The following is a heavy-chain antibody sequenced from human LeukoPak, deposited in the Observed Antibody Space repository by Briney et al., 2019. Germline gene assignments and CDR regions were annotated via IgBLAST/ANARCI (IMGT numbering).Heavy chain of an antibody. V-gene: IGHV3-66*02. CDR2: FYGGGTT. CDR3: GRRFAVSSGFDL. CDR1: GFTVSSTY. Sequence: GGSLRLSCAASGFTVSSTYMTWARQPPGKGLEWVSVFYGGGTTYYADSVKGRFTISRDISKNTLYLQMSSLRDEDTAVYYCGRRFAVSSGFDLWGQGTLVPVSS. J-gene: IGHJ4*02. D-gene: IGHD3-3*01.